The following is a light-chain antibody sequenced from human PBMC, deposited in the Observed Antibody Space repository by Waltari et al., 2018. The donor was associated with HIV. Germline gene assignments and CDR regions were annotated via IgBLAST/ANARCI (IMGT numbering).Light chain of an antibody. J-gene: IGLJ2*01. CDR3: KSRDSSGKQVL. CDR1: SLRTFY. CDR2: DKN. Sequence: SSALTQDPTVSVALGQTVLITCQGDSLRTFYASWYQQKPGQAPLLVIYDKNTRPSGIPDRFSGSSSGNTASLTITGAQAEDEADYYCKSRDSSGKQVLFGGGTKLTVL. V-gene: IGLV3-19*01.